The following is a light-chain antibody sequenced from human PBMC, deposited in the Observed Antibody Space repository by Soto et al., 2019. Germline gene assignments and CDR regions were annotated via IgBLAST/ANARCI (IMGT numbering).Light chain of an antibody. CDR1: QSVSSSY. Sequence: IGLTQSKGTLSLSPGERATLSCRASQSVSSSYLAWYQQKPGQAPRLLIYDASNRATGIPTRFSGSGSGTDFTLTISSLEPEDFAVHYCQQRSNWPITFGQGTRLEIK. V-gene: IGKV3-11*01. CDR3: QQRSNWPIT. CDR2: DAS. J-gene: IGKJ5*01.